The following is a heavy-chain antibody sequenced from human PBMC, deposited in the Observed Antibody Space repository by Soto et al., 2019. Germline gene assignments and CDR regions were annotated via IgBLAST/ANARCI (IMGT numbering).Heavy chain of an antibody. CDR1: GFTFSSYA. CDR3: AKDRPSPVWKLEPYYFDY. V-gene: IGHV3-23*01. CDR2: ISGSGGST. J-gene: IGHJ4*02. D-gene: IGHD1-1*01. Sequence: GGSLRLSCAASGFTFSSYAMSWVRQAPGKGLEWVSAISGSGGSTYYADSVKGRFTISRDNSKNTLYLQMNSLRAEDTAVYYCAKDRPSPVWKLEPYYFDYWGQGTLVTVSS.